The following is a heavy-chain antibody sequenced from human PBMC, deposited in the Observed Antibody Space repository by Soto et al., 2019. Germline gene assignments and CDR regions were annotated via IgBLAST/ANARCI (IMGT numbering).Heavy chain of an antibody. V-gene: IGHV4-38-2*01. CDR2: IYHSGTA. J-gene: IGHJ3*02. D-gene: IGHD5-12*01. Sequence: SETLSLTCAVSGDSISSGYYWAWIRQPPGKGLEWIGSIYHSGTAYYNPSLKSRVIISIDTSKNQFSLKLSSVTAADTAVYYCAGGWLRLGLWAFDIWGQGTMVTVS. CDR3: AGGWLRLGLWAFDI. CDR1: GDSISSGYY.